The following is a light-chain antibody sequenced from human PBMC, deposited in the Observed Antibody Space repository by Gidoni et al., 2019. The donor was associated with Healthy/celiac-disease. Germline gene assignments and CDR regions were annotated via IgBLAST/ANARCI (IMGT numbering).Light chain of an antibody. J-gene: IGLJ2*01. Sequence: QSVLTQPPPASAAPGQKVTISCAGSSSNIGKDYLSWYQQLPGTAPKLLIYENNKRPSWIPDRFSGSKSGTSATLGITGLQTGDEADYYCGTWDSSLSVVVFGGGTQLTVL. CDR2: ENN. CDR3: GTWDSSLSVVV. CDR1: SSNIGKDY. V-gene: IGLV1-51*02.